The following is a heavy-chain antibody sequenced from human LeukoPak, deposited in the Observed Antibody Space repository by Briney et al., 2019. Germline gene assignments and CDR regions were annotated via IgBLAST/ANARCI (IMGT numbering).Heavy chain of an antibody. CDR1: GGSISSGGYY. D-gene: IGHD2-15*01. J-gene: IGHJ5*02. Sequence: PSQTLSLTCTVSGGSISSGGYYWSWIRQHPGTGLEWIGYIYYSGSTYYNPSLKSRVTISVDTSKNQFSLKLSSVTAAETAVYYCARGAVVAATPHWFDPWGQGTLVTVSS. CDR2: IYYSGST. CDR3: ARGAVVAATPHWFDP. V-gene: IGHV4-31*03.